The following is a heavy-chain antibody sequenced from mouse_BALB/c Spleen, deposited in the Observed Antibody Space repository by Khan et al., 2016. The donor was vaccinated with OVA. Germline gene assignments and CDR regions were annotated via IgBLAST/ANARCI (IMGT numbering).Heavy chain of an antibody. D-gene: IGHD4-1*01. Sequence: EVELVESGGDLVKPGGSLKLSCSASGFTFSTYAMSWVRQTPEKRLEWVATISSGGDNIFYPDSVKGRFTISRDSAKNTLYLHMSSLRSEDTALYYTARHNCGPFAYWGQGTLVTVSA. CDR3: ARHNCGPFAY. CDR1: GFTFSTYA. CDR2: ISSGGDNI. V-gene: IGHV5-9*01. J-gene: IGHJ3*01.